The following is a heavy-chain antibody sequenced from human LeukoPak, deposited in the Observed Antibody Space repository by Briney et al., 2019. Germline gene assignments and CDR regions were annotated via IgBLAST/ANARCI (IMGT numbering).Heavy chain of an antibody. J-gene: IGHJ4*02. Sequence: AGGSLRLSCAASGFTFSTYAMSWVRQAPGKGLEWVSTISDSGGSTYYADSVKGRFTVSRDNSMNTLYVQMNSLRAEDTAVYYCAKDLGVAGMENFDHWGQGTLVTVSS. CDR2: ISDSGGST. CDR1: GFTFSTYA. CDR3: AKDLGVAGMENFDH. V-gene: IGHV3-23*01. D-gene: IGHD6-19*01.